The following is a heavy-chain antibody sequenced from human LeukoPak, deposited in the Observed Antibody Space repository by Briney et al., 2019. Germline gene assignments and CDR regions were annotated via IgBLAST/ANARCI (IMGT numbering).Heavy chain of an antibody. CDR2: FDPEDGET. CDR3: ATATRWFGELFKD. CDR1: GYTLTELS. Sequence: ASVKVSCKVSGYTLTELSMHWVRQAPGKGLEWMGGFDPEDGETIYAHQFQGRVTMNEDTSTDTAYMELSSLRSEDTAVYYCATATRWFGELFKDWGQGTLVTVSS. D-gene: IGHD3-10*01. V-gene: IGHV1-24*01. J-gene: IGHJ4*02.